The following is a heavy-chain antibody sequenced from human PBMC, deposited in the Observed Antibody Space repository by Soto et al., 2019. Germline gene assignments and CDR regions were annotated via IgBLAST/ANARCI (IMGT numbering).Heavy chain of an antibody. V-gene: IGHV3-21*01. CDR1: GFTFSSYS. Sequence: PGGSLRLSCAASGFTFSSYSMNWVRQAPGKGLEWVSSISSSSSYIYYADSVKGRFTISRDNAKNSLYLQMNSLRAEDTAVYYCARDFPTSSGLYGMDVWGQGTTVPVSS. CDR2: ISSSSSYI. D-gene: IGHD6-19*01. J-gene: IGHJ6*02. CDR3: ARDFPTSSGLYGMDV.